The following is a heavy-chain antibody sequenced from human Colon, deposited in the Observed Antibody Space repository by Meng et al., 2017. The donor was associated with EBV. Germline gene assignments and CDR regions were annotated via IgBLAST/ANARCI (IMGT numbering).Heavy chain of an antibody. CDR2: FSAYNGNT. Sequence: VPIVRSGAEVKEPGAPVKVSGEASGLIFPSYAISWVRQAPGQGLLYMGWFSAYNGNTNYAQELQGRVTMTTDTSTSTAYMELRSLRFDDTAVYYCARFYCSSTSCPHVLFDYWGRGTLVTVSS. J-gene: IGHJ4*02. CDR3: ARFYCSSTSCPHVLFDY. D-gene: IGHD2-2*01. CDR1: GLIFPSYA. V-gene: IGHV1-18*01.